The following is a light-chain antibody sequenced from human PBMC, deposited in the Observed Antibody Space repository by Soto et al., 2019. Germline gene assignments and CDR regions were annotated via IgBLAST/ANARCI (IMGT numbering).Light chain of an antibody. CDR1: QSVSSSY. CDR3: QQYGSSPLT. V-gene: IGKV3-20*01. J-gene: IGKJ3*01. CDR2: GAS. Sequence: EIVLTQSPGTLSVSPGERATLSCRASQSVSSSYLAWYQQKPGQAPRLPIYGASSRATGIPDRFSGSGSGTDFTLTISRLEPEDFAVYYCQQYGSSPLTFGPGTKVDIK.